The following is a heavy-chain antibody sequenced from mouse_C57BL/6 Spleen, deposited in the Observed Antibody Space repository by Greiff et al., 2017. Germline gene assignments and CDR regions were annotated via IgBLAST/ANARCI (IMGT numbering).Heavy chain of an antibody. Sequence: VKLMESGPELVKPGASVKISCKASGYAFSSSWMNWVKQRPGKGLEWIGRIYPGDGDTNYNGKFKGKATLTADKSSSTAYMQLSSLTSEDSAVYFCAPYYGKSWFAYWGQGTLVTVSA. CDR2: IYPGDGDT. V-gene: IGHV1-82*01. D-gene: IGHD2-10*01. CDR1: GYAFSSSW. CDR3: APYYGKSWFAY. J-gene: IGHJ3*01.